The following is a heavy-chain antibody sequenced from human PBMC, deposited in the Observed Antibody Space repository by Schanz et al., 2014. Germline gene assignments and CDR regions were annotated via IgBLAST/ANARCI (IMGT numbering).Heavy chain of an antibody. Sequence: EVQLVESGGCLAQPGRSLRLSCAASGFTFDDHAMHWVRQVPGKGLEWVSGISWNSGNIAYADSVKGRFTISRDNAKNSLYLQMNSLRPEDTALYYCAKVQTHTLYGGNSCFDYWGQGTLVTVSS. V-gene: IGHV3-9*01. D-gene: IGHD2-21*02. CDR2: ISWNSGNI. CDR1: GFTFDDHA. CDR3: AKVQTHTLYGGNSCFDY. J-gene: IGHJ4*02.